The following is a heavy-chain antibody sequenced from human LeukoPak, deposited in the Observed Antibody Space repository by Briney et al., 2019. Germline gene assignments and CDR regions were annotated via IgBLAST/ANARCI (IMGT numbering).Heavy chain of an antibody. D-gene: IGHD6-6*01. CDR3: ARPELPLYSSSSGSWFDP. CDR2: ISSSGSTI. CDR1: GFTFSDYY. J-gene: IGHJ5*02. Sequence: GGSLRLSCSASGFTFSDYYMSWVRQAPGKGVEWGSYISSSGSTIYYAASVKGRFTISRDNAKNSLYLQMNSLRAEDTAVYYCARPELPLYSSSSGSWFDPWGQGTLVTVSS. V-gene: IGHV3-11*04.